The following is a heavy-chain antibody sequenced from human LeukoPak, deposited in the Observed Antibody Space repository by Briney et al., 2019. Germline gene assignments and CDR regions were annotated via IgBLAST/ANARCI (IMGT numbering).Heavy chain of an antibody. Sequence: GGSLRLSCATSGFTFSTFGMSWVRQAPGRGLEWVSSMSGSGGATYYADSVKGRFTISRDNSKSTLYLQLNSVRAEDTAVYYCAKARGGDYGDYVIFDYWGQGTLVTVSS. CDR2: MSGSGGAT. D-gene: IGHD4-17*01. J-gene: IGHJ4*02. CDR3: AKARGGDYGDYVIFDY. CDR1: GFTFSTFG. V-gene: IGHV3-23*01.